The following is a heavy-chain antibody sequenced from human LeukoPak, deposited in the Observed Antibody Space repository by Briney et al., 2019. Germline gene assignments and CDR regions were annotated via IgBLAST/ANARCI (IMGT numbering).Heavy chain of an antibody. CDR1: GGSISSYY. CDR2: INHSGST. D-gene: IGHD2-15*01. J-gene: IGHJ4*02. V-gene: IGHV4-34*01. Sequence: SETLSLTCTVSGGSISSYYWSWIRQPPGKGLEWIGEINHSGSTNYNPSLKSRVTISVDTSKNQFSLKLSSVTAADTAVYYCASLDVVVNYWGQGTLVTVSS. CDR3: ASLDVVVNY.